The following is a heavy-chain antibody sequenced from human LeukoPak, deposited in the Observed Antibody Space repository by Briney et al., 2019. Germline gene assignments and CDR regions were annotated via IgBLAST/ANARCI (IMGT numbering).Heavy chain of an antibody. Sequence: PSETLSLTCAVYGVSFSGYYWSWIRQPPGKGLEWIGEINHSGSTNYNPSLKSRVTISVDTSKNQFSLKLSSVTAADTAVYYCAGSGHYYYYGMDVWGQGTTVTVSS. D-gene: IGHD3-3*01. CDR2: INHSGST. CDR1: GVSFSGYY. J-gene: IGHJ6*02. V-gene: IGHV4-34*01. CDR3: AGSGHYYYYGMDV.